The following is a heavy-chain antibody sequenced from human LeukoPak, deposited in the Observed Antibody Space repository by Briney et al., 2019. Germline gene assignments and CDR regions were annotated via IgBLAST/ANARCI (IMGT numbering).Heavy chain of an antibody. D-gene: IGHD5-18*01. Sequence: GGSLRLSCAASGFTLSSYAMHWVRQPPGRGLEWVAVISYVGSNKYYADSVKGRFTISRDRPKHTLYLQMNSLRAEDTAVYYCARGGYRAYYLDYWGQGSLVTVSS. CDR3: ARGGYRAYYLDY. CDR2: ISYVGSNK. J-gene: IGHJ4*02. V-gene: IGHV3-30-3*01. CDR1: GFTLSSYA.